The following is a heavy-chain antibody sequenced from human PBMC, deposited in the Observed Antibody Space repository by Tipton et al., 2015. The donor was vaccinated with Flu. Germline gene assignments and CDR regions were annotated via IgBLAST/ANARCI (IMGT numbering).Heavy chain of an antibody. Sequence: GLVKPSETLSLTCTVSGASVNSGSYYWTWIRQPPGKGLEWIGYISYSGITNYNPSLTSRVTISVDTSKNQFSLNLISVTAADTAVYYCARGLGSFDFYSSSDYWGQGALVTVSS. CDR2: ISYSGIT. CDR3: ARGLGSFDFYSSSDY. CDR1: GASVNSGSYY. V-gene: IGHV4-61*01. J-gene: IGHJ4*02. D-gene: IGHD3-10*01.